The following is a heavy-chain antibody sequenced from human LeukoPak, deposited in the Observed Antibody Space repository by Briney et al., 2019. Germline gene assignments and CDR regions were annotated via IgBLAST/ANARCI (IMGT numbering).Heavy chain of an antibody. CDR1: GGSISSSSYY. V-gene: IGHV4-39*07. CDR2: IHYSGST. CDR3: ARLPRGKWELLDDY. J-gene: IGHJ4*02. Sequence: SETLSLTCTVSGGSISSSSYYWGWIRQPPGKGLEWIGSIHYSGSTYYNPSLKSRVTISVDTSKNQFSLRQSSVTAADTAVYYCARLPRGKWELLDDYWGQGTLVTVSS. D-gene: IGHD1-26*01.